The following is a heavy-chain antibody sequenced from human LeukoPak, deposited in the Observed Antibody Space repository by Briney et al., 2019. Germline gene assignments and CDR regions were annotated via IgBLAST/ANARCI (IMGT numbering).Heavy chain of an antibody. J-gene: IGHJ6*02. CDR1: GFTFSSYW. V-gene: IGHV3-7*03. Sequence: GGSLRLSCVASGFTFSSYWMSWVRQAPGKGLEWVANVKQDGSEKYYGDSVKGRFTISRDNAKNSLYLQMNSPRVEDTAVYYCASPQRGYSSSSAYYGMDVWGQGTTVTVSS. CDR3: ASPQRGYSSSSAYYGMDV. CDR2: VKQDGSEK. D-gene: IGHD6-6*01.